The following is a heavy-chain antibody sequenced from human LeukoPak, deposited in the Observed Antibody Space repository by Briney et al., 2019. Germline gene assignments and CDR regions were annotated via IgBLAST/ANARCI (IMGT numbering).Heavy chain of an antibody. CDR2: IYSGGST. CDR1: GFTVSSNY. J-gene: IGHJ4*02. D-gene: IGHD3-10*01. CDR3: ARARYGSGSYYFDY. Sequence: GGSLRLSCAASGFTVSSNYMSWVRQAPGKGLEWVSVIYSGGSTYYADSVKGRFTISRDNSKNTLYLQMNSLRAEDTAVYYCARARYGSGSYYFDYRGQGTLVTVSS. V-gene: IGHV3-66*01.